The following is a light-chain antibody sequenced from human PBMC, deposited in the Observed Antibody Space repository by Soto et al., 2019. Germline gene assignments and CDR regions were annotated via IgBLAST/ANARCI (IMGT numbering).Light chain of an antibody. CDR2: GAS. J-gene: IGKJ1*01. CDR3: YQYGSFPAT. V-gene: IGKV3-20*01. Sequence: EIVLTQSPATLSLSPGERATLSCRASHSVSNSYLAWYQQNTAQAPTRLLYGASTRATGIPASCSGSGCGTTFFLPIIRMEPEDFAAYYCYQYGSFPATFGQGTKVDIK. CDR1: HSVSNSY.